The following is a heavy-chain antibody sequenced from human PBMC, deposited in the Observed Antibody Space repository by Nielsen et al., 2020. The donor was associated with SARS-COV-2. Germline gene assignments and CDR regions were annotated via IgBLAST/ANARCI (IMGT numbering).Heavy chain of an antibody. Sequence: GESLKISCAASYFTFSDYSMNWVRQAPGKGLELVSSIDFSSKYIFYADSVRGRFTISRDNTRKSLFLQMNSLRAEDTALYYCARGGRGHGFFDSWGQGTLVTVSS. CDR2: IDFSSKYI. CDR1: YFTFSDYS. CDR3: ARGGRGHGFFDS. J-gene: IGHJ4*02. V-gene: IGHV3-21*01. D-gene: IGHD3-10*01.